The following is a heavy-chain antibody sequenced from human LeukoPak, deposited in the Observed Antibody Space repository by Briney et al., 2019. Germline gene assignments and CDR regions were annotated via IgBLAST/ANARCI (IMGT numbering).Heavy chain of an antibody. CDR2: IYSGGST. CDR1: GFTVSNNY. D-gene: IGHD5-18*01. V-gene: IGHV3-53*04. CDR3: ARETKYGGYSYGFLDY. J-gene: IGHJ4*02. Sequence: GGSLRLSCAASGFTVSNNYMNWVRQAPGKGLEWVSVIYSGGSTYYADSVKGRFTISRHNSNNTLYLQMNSLRDEGTAVYYCARETKYGGYSYGFLDYWGQGTPVTVSS.